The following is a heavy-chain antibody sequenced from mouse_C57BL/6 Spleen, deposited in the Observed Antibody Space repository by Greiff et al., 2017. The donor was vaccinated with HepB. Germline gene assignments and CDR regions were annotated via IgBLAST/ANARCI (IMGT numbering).Heavy chain of an antibody. D-gene: IGHD1-1*01. CDR3: ARGRLGAVVATRGYFDV. Sequence: VQLQQPGAELVMPGASVKLSCKASGYTFTSYWMHWVKQRPGQGLEWIGEIDPSDSYTNYNQKFKGKSTLTVDKSSSTAYMQLSSLTSEDSAVYYCARGRLGAVVATRGYFDVWGTGTTVTVSS. V-gene: IGHV1-69*01. CDR1: GYTFTSYW. CDR2: IDPSDSYT. J-gene: IGHJ1*03.